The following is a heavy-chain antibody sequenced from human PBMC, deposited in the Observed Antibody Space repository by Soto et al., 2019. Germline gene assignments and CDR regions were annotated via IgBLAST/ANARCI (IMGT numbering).Heavy chain of an antibody. Sequence: QVQLVESGGGVVQPGRSLRLSCAASGFTFSSYGMHWVRQAPGKGLEWVAVIWYDGSNKYYADSVKGRFTISRDNSKNTLSLQMNSLRAEDTAVYYCASGGDCFDYWGQGTLVTVSS. CDR1: GFTFSSYG. CDR3: ASGGDCFDY. D-gene: IGHD2-21*01. V-gene: IGHV3-33*01. J-gene: IGHJ4*02. CDR2: IWYDGSNK.